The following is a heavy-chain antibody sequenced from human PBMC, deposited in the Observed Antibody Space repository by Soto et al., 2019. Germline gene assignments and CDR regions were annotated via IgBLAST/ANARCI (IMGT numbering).Heavy chain of an antibody. CDR3: ARAYYYGSGSCPTFDY. J-gene: IGHJ4*02. CDR1: GFTFSDYY. D-gene: IGHD3-10*01. Sequence: QVQLVESGGGLVKPGGSLRLSCAASGFTFSDYYMSWIRQAPGKGLEWVSYISSSSSYTNYADSVKGRFTISRDNAKNPLYLQMNSLRAEDTAVYYCARAYYYGSGSCPTFDYWGQGTLVTVSS. V-gene: IGHV3-11*06. CDR2: ISSSSSYT.